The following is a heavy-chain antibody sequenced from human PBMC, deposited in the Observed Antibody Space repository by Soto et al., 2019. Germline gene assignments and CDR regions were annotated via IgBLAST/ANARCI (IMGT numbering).Heavy chain of an antibody. D-gene: IGHD1-26*01. CDR2: ISSSSSYI. V-gene: IGHV3-21*01. Sequence: AGPLGLSCAASGFTFSSYSMNWFRQAPGKGLEWVSSISSSSSYIYYADSVKGRFTISRDNAKNSLYLQMNSLRAEDTAVYYCARDASGSYSFWGQGTLVTVSS. J-gene: IGHJ4*02. CDR3: ARDASGSYSF. CDR1: GFTFSSYS.